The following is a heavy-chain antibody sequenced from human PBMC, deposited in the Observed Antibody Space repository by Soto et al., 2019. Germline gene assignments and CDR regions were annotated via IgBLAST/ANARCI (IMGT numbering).Heavy chain of an antibody. CDR3: ARGRSIVLWWFDP. V-gene: IGHV4-34*01. CDR2: INHSGST. D-gene: IGHD3-22*01. CDR1: GGSFSGYY. Sequence: PSETLSLTCAVYGGSFSGYYWSWIRQPPGKGLEWIGEINHSGSTNYNPSLKSRVTISVDTAKNQFSLKLSSVTAADTAVYYCARGRSIVLWWFDPWGQGTLVTVSS. J-gene: IGHJ5*02.